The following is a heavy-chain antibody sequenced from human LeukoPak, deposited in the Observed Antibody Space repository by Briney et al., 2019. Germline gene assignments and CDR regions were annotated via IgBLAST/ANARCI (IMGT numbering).Heavy chain of an antibody. CDR3: ARSPVVVAARAFDI. CDR1: GFTFSSYG. J-gene: IGHJ3*02. V-gene: IGHV3-33*01. D-gene: IGHD2-15*01. CDR2: IWYDGSNK. Sequence: PGGSLRLSCAASGFTFSSYGMHWVRQAPGKGLEWVAVIWYDGSNKYYADSVKGRFTISRDNSKNTLYLQMNSLRAEDTAVYYCARSPVVVAARAFDIWGQGTMVTVSS.